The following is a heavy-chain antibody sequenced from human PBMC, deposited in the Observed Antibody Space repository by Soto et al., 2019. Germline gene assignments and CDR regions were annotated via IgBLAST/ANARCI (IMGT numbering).Heavy chain of an antibody. Sequence: SETLSLTCTVSGGSISSSNYYWGWIRQPPGKGLEWIGSIYYSGTTYYNPSLTSRVTISIDTSTDQFSLKLSSVTAADTAVFYCARGAVVNLVQGVMGGNWFDPWGQGTLVTVSS. J-gene: IGHJ5*02. CDR3: ARGAVVNLVQGVMGGNWFDP. V-gene: IGHV4-39*01. CDR2: IYYSGTT. D-gene: IGHD3-10*01. CDR1: GGSISSSNYY.